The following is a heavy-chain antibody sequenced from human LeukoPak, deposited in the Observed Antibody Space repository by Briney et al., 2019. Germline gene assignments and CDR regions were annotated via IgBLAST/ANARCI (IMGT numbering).Heavy chain of an antibody. V-gene: IGHV4-34*01. J-gene: IGHJ1*01. CDR3: ASVLDWPPIVGYFQH. Sequence: PSETLSLTCAVYGGSFRGYYWSWIRQPPGKGLEWIGEINHSGSTNYNPSLKSRVTISVDTSKNQFSLKLSSVTAADTAVYYCASVLDWPPIVGYFQHWGQGTLVTVSS. D-gene: IGHD2-21*01. CDR2: INHSGST. CDR1: GGSFRGYY.